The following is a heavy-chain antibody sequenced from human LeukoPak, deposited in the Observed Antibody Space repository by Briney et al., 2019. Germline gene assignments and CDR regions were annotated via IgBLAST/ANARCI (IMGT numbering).Heavy chain of an antibody. CDR2: ISAYNGNT. D-gene: IGHD4-17*01. CDR3: ARVGAPKDYGRYYFDY. CDR1: GYTFTSYG. V-gene: IGHV1-18*01. Sequence: ASVKVSCKASGYTFTSYGISWVRQAPGQGLEWMGWISAYNGNTNYAQKLQGRVTMTTDTSTSTAYMELRSLRSDDTAVYCCARVGAPKDYGRYYFDYWGQGTLVTVSS. J-gene: IGHJ4*02.